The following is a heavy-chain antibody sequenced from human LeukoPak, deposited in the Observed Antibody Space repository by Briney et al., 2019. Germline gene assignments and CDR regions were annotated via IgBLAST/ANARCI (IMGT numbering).Heavy chain of an antibody. CDR3: GRDRLRYCSSTSCIDAFDI. V-gene: IGHV4-59*01. J-gene: IGHJ3*02. CDR2: IYYSGST. D-gene: IGHD2-2*01. Sequence: SETLSLTCTVSGGSISRYYWSWIRQPPGKGLEWIGYIYYSGSTNYNPSLKSRVTISVDTSKKQITLKLNSVTAADTAVYYCGRDRLRYCSSTSCIDAFDIWGQGTMVAVSS. CDR1: GGSISRYY.